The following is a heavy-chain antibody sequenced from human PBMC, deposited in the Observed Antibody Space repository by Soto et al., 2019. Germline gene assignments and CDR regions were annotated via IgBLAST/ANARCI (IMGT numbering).Heavy chain of an antibody. CDR3: ARGSSSSPNWFDP. D-gene: IGHD6-6*01. CDR1: GGSISSGGYY. J-gene: IGHJ5*02. CDR2: IYYSGST. Sequence: SETLSLTCTVSGGSISSGGYYWSWIRQHPGKGLEWIGYIYYSGSTYYNPSLKSRVTISVDTSKNQFSLKLSSVTAADTAVYYGARGSSSSPNWFDPWAQGTLVTVSS. V-gene: IGHV4-31*03.